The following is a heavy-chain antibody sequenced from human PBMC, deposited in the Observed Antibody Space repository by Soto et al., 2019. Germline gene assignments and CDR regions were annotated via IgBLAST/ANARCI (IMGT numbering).Heavy chain of an antibody. J-gene: IGHJ5*02. V-gene: IGHV3-13*04. CDR2: IGTAGDT. D-gene: IGHD4-17*01. CDR1: GFTFSSYD. Sequence: PGGSLRLSCAASGFTFSSYDMHWVRQATGKGLEWVSAIGTAGDTYYPGSVKGRFTISRENAKNSLYLQMNSLRAGDTAVYYCARSYYGDAFDPWGQGTLVTVSS. CDR3: ARSYYGDAFDP.